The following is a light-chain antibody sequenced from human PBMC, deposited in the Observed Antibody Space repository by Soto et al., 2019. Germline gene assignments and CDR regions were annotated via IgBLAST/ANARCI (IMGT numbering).Light chain of an antibody. V-gene: IGKV3-15*01. J-gene: IGKJ1*01. CDR3: QQYNNWWA. CDR1: QSVGSD. Sequence: EIVMTQSPATLSVSPGERATLSCRASQSVGSDLAWYQQKPGQAPRLLIYDTSTRATGIPARFSGSGSGTEFTLTISSLQSEDFAVYYCQQYNNWWALGQGTKVDIK. CDR2: DTS.